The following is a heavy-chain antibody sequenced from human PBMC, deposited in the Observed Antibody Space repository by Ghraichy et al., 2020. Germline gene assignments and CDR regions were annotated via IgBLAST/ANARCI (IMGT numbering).Heavy chain of an antibody. CDR2: INSDGSST. V-gene: IGHV3-74*01. Sequence: GGSLRLSCAASGFTFSSYWMHWVRQAPGKGLVWVSRINSDGSSTSYADSVKGRFTISRDNAKNTLYLQMNSLRAEDTAVYYCARDPVVVVPAANPLYGMDVWGQGTTVTVSS. CDR1: GFTFSSYW. D-gene: IGHD2-2*01. CDR3: ARDPVVVVPAANPLYGMDV. J-gene: IGHJ6*02.